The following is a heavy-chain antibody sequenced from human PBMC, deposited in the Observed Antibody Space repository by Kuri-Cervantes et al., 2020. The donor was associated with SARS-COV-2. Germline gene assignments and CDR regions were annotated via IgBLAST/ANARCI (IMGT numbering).Heavy chain of an antibody. D-gene: IGHD3-16*01. Sequence: SQTLSLTCAVYGGSFSGYYWSWIRQPPGKGLEWIGEINHSGSTNYNPSLKSRVTISVDTFKNQFSLKLSSVTAADTAVYYCARHLGELFYYFDYWGQGTLVTVSS. CDR2: INHSGST. J-gene: IGHJ4*02. V-gene: IGHV4-34*01. CDR1: GGSFSGYY. CDR3: ARHLGELFYYFDY.